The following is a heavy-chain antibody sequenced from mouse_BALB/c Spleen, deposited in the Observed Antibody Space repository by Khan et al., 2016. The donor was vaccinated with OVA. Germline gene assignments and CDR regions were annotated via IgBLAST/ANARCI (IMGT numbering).Heavy chain of an antibody. CDR3: ARAGSRDNYAMDY. CDR2: ISASGST. CDR1: GYSITSDYA. V-gene: IGHV3-2*02. Sequence: VQLKESGPGLVKPSQSLSLTCTVTGYSITSDYAWNWLRQFPGNKLEWMGYISASGSTNYNPALKSRFSITRDTSKNHFFLQLNSVTTEDTATYYCARAGSRDNYAMDYWGQGTSVTVSS. D-gene: IGHD2-2*01. J-gene: IGHJ4*01.